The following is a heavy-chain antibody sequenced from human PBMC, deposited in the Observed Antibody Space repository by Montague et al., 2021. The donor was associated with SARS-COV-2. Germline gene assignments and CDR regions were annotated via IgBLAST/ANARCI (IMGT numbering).Heavy chain of an antibody. CDR1: GFTFGSYD. CDR3: ARAPLDYDILTGGAFDI. Sequence: SLRLSCAASGFTFGSYDMHWVRQATGKGLEWVSAIGTAGDTYYPGSVKGRFTISRENAKNSLYLQMNSLRAGDTAVYYCARAPLDYDILTGGAFDIWGQGTMVTVSS. V-gene: IGHV3-13*04. CDR2: IGTAGDT. D-gene: IGHD3-9*01. J-gene: IGHJ3*02.